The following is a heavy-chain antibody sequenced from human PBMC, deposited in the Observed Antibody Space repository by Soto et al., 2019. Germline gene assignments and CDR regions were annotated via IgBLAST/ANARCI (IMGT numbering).Heavy chain of an antibody. V-gene: IGHV1-69*13. CDR3: ARDTPPNYDYVWGSYSWVDSSHAMDV. D-gene: IGHD3-16*01. Sequence: VASAKVCCKASGGTFSSYSIRCVQQAPGQGLEWMGGIIPIFGTANYAQKFQGRVTITADEATSTAYMELSSLRSEDTAVYYCARDTPPNYDYVWGSYSWVDSSHAMDVCGQGTTVTVSS. CDR1: GGTFSSYS. J-gene: IGHJ6*02. CDR2: IIPIFGTA.